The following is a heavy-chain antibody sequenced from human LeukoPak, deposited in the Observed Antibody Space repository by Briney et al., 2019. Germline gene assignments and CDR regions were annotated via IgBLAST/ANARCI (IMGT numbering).Heavy chain of an antibody. J-gene: IGHJ4*02. CDR3: AKDYWNDGFDY. CDR2: ISYDGSNK. Sequence: PGRSLRLSCAASGFTFSSYGMHWVRQAPGKGLEWVAVISYDGSNKYYADSVKGRFTISRDNSKNTLYLQMNSLRAEDTAVYYCAKDYWNDGFDYWGQGTLVTASS. D-gene: IGHD1-1*01. V-gene: IGHV3-30*18. CDR1: GFTFSSYG.